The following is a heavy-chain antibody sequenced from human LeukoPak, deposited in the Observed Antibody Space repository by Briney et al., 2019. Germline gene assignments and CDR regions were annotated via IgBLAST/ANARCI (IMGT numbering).Heavy chain of an antibody. J-gene: IGHJ4*02. CDR3: ARVSYRYSSGRGSFDY. D-gene: IGHD6-19*01. CDR2: ISYDGSNK. Sequence: TGGSLRLSCAASGFTFSSYAMHWVRQAPGKGLEWVAVISYDGSNKYYADSVKGRFTISRDNSKNTLYLQMNSLRAEDTAVYYCARVSYRYSSGRGSFDYWGQGTLVTVSS. V-gene: IGHV3-30-3*01. CDR1: GFTFSSYA.